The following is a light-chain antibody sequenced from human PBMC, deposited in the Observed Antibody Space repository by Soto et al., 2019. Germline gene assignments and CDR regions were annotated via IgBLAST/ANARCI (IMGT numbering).Light chain of an antibody. Sequence: VLTQSPGTLSLSPGDRATLSCRASQTVSSSFLAGYQQKPGQAPRLLIYGASRRATGITDRFSGSGSGTDFTLTISRLEPEDFAVYYCQQYGNSMWTFGQGTKVEIK. CDR1: QTVSSSF. J-gene: IGKJ1*01. CDR2: GAS. CDR3: QQYGNSMWT. V-gene: IGKV3-20*01.